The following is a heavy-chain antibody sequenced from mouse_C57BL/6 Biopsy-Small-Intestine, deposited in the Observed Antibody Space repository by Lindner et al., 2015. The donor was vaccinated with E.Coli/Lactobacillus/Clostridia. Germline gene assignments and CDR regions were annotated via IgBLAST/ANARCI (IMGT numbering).Heavy chain of an antibody. Sequence: SVKVSCKASGYAFTNYGISWVRQAPGQGLEWMGWISTYSGNTNYSPRIQGRVTMTTDTSTSTVFMELRSLRSDDTALYYCARDSTGWQTEAYAFGVWGQGTMVSVSS. CDR1: GYAFTNYG. CDR3: ARDSTGWQTEAYAFGV. V-gene: IGHV1-4*01. J-gene: IGHJ1*01. D-gene: IGHD6-5*01. CDR2: ISTYSGNT.